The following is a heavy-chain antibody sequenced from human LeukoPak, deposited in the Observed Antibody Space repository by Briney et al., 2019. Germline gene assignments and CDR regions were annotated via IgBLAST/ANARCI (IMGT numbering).Heavy chain of an antibody. V-gene: IGHV3-23*01. CDR1: GFTFSSYA. D-gene: IGHD2-2*01. Sequence: PGGSLRLSCAASGFTFSSYAMSWVRQAPGKGLEWVSAISDSGGSTYYADSVKGRFTISRDNSKNTLYLQMNSLRAEDTAVYYCAREIVVVPAANPPPNWFDPWGQGTLVTVSS. J-gene: IGHJ5*02. CDR3: AREIVVVPAANPPPNWFDP. CDR2: ISDSGGST.